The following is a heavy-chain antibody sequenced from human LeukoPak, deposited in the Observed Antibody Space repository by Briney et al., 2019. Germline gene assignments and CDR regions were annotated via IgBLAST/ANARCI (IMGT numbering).Heavy chain of an antibody. CDR2: ISGSGGST. Sequence: GGSLRLSCAASGFTFSSYAMSWVRQAPGKGLEWVSAISGSGGSTYYADSVKGRFTISRDNSKNTLYLQMNSLRAEDTAVYYCANQPIVVVPAAMQNYHYYYMDVWGKGTTVTVSS. V-gene: IGHV3-23*01. CDR1: GFTFSSYA. CDR3: ANQPIVVVPAAMQNYHYYYMDV. D-gene: IGHD2-2*01. J-gene: IGHJ6*03.